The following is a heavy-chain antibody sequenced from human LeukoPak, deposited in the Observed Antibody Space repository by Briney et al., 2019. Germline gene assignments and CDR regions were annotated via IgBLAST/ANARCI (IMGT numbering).Heavy chain of an antibody. J-gene: IGHJ6*03. CDR2: ISGSGGST. V-gene: IGHV3-23*01. CDR3: AKDDRIAAEVYYYYYYYMDV. Sequence: PGGSLRLSCAASGFTFSSYGMSWVRQAPGKGLEWVSAISGSGGSTYYADSVKGRFTISRDNSKNTLYLQMNSLRAEDTAVYYCAKDDRIAAEVYYYYYYYMDVWGKGTTVTISS. CDR1: GFTFSSYG. D-gene: IGHD6-13*01.